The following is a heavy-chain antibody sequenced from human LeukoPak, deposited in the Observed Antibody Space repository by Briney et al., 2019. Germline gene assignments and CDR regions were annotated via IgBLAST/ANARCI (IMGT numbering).Heavy chain of an antibody. CDR3: ARDFRHILDY. D-gene: IGHD3-10*01. Sequence: GRSLRLSCAASGFTFSSYAMHWVRQAPGKGLEWVAVISYDGSNKYYADPVKGRFTISRDNSKNTLYLQMNSLRAEDTAVYYCARDFRHILDYWGQGTLVTVSS. J-gene: IGHJ4*02. V-gene: IGHV3-30*04. CDR2: ISYDGSNK. CDR1: GFTFSSYA.